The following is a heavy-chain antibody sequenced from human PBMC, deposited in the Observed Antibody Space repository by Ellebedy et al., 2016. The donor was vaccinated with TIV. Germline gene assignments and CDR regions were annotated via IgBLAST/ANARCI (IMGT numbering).Heavy chain of an antibody. D-gene: IGHD1-26*01. J-gene: IGHJ4*02. CDR2: IGTAGDT. V-gene: IGHV3-13*01. Sequence: GESLKISCAASGFTFSSYDMHWVRQATGKGLEWVSAIGTAGDTYYPGSVKGRFTISRDNAKNTVYLQMNSLRLEDTAVYYCATERSGSYYNYWGQGTLVTVSS. CDR1: GFTFSSYD. CDR3: ATERSGSYYNY.